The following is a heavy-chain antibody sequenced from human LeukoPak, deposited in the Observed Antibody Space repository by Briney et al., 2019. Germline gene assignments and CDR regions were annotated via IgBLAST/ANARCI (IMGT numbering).Heavy chain of an antibody. Sequence: ESLRLSCTAPRFLLRYNPISRVPQAPLQALNGVSPICGTGDTSYYDNSVKGRVTISRDNSKNTVYLQMYSLRAEDTAVYYCAKDSSAWHAHENWFDPWGQGSLVIVSS. CDR1: RFLLRYNP. CDR3: AKDSSAWHAHENWFDP. J-gene: IGHJ5*02. CDR2: ICGTGDTS. V-gene: IGHV3-23*01. D-gene: IGHD6-19*01.